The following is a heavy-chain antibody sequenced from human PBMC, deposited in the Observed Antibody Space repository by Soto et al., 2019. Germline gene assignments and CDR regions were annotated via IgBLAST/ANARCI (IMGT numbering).Heavy chain of an antibody. D-gene: IGHD2-15*01. CDR3: AKVNVVVVAATFEYEYYFDY. CDR2: ISNTGST. Sequence: PVGSLRLSCVASGFTVSNNYMSRVRQAPGRGLEWVSAISNTGSTYYAGSVKGRSTISRDSSTNTLYLEVNSLRADDTAMYYCAKVNVVVVAATFEYEYYFDYWGQGTLVTVSS. CDR1: GFTVSNNY. V-gene: IGHV3-53*01. J-gene: IGHJ4*02.